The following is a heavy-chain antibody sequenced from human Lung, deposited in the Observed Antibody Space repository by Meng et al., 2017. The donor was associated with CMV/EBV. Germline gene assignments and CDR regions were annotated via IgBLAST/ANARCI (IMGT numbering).Heavy chain of an antibody. CDR1: GGSFSGYY. CDR2: INHSGST. Sequence: GSLRLXXAVYGGSFSGYYWSWIRQPPGKGLEWIGEINHSGSTNYNPSLKSRVTISVDTSKNQFSLKLSSVTAADTAVYYCARASRYCSSTSCYRRGWFDPWGQGTLVTVSS. V-gene: IGHV4-34*01. J-gene: IGHJ5*02. D-gene: IGHD2-2*02. CDR3: ARASRYCSSTSCYRRGWFDP.